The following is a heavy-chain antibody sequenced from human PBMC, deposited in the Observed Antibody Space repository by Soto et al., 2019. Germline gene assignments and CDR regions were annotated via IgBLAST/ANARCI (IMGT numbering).Heavy chain of an antibody. CDR3: AKALIAAAGTGSYFDY. J-gene: IGHJ4*02. Sequence: GGSLRLSCSASGFTFSSYGMYWVRQAPGKGLEWVAVISYDGSNKYYADSVKGRFTISRDNSKNTLYLQMNSLRAEDTAVYYCAKALIAAAGTGSYFDYWGQGTLVTVSS. D-gene: IGHD6-13*01. CDR1: GFTFSSYG. V-gene: IGHV3-30*18. CDR2: ISYDGSNK.